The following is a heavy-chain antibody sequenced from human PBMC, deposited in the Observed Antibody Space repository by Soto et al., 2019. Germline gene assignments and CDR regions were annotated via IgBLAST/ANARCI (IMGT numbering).Heavy chain of an antibody. CDR1: VASISNTTC. V-gene: IGHV4-4*02. J-gene: IGHJ4*02. CDR3: AIPGAGDFDY. D-gene: IGHD6-13*01. CDR2: IYHSGTT. Sequence: QVQLQESGPGLVEPSGPLSLTCAVSVASISNTTCGSWVRQPPGKGLEWIGEIYHSGTTNCDPSLKSRVTISVDKSKNQFSLKLSSVTAADTAVYYCAIPGAGDFDYWGQGTLVTVSS.